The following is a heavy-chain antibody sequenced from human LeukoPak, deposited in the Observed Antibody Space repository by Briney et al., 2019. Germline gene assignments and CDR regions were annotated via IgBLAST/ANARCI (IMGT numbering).Heavy chain of an antibody. CDR3: VKSWGWTRPYYNYMQV. D-gene: IGHD3/OR15-3a*01. V-gene: IGHV3-23*01. Sequence: HPGGSLRLSCVASGFPFNKFAMTWVRQVPGKGLEWVAIIGYGGVSIYYADSVKGRFTISRDDSNNTLSLQMNNLRAEDTSKYYCVKSWGWTRPYYNYMQVWGKGTTVTVSS. CDR1: GFPFNKFA. CDR2: IGYGGVSI. J-gene: IGHJ6*03.